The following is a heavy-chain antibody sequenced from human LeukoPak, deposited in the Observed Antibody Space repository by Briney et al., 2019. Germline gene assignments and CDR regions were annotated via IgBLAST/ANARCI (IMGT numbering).Heavy chain of an antibody. V-gene: IGHV3-48*02. D-gene: IGHD1-26*01. CDR3: ARVGGATAVTMYFEY. CDR2: MTTSGNTI. CDR1: GITFSGYS. Sequence: GGSLRLSCVVSGITFSGYSMICVRQAPGKGLEWLSFMTTSGNTIFYAESVKDRLTISRDNAKKSLYLQMNSLRDEDTAVYYCARVGGATAVTMYFEYWGQGTLVTVTS. J-gene: IGHJ4*02.